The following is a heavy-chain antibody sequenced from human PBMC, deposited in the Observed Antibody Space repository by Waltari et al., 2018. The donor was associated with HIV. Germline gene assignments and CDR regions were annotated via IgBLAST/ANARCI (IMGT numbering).Heavy chain of an antibody. D-gene: IGHD3-16*02. CDR3: ARTGMITFGGVIGRGRVFDY. J-gene: IGHJ4*02. CDR2: IYYSGST. Sequence: QLQLQESGPGLVKPSETLSLTCTVSGGSISSSSYYWGWIRQPPGKGLEWIGSIYYSGSTYYNPSLKSRVTISVDTSKNQFSLKLSSVTAADTAVYYCARTGMITFGGVIGRGRVFDYWGQGTLVTVSS. V-gene: IGHV4-39*01. CDR1: GGSISSSSYY.